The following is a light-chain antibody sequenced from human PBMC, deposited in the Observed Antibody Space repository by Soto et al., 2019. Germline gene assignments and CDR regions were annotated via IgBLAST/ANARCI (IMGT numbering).Light chain of an antibody. V-gene: IGKV3-11*01. CDR1: ESISSQ. Sequence: EIVLTQSPASLSLSPGEGATLSCRASESISSQLVWYQQIPGQAPRLLIYDASNRATVDPARFSGSGSGTDFTRSISSLEPEKFAVYYGQQRLSWPITDGQGTRLE. CDR3: QQRLSWPIT. J-gene: IGKJ5*01. CDR2: DAS.